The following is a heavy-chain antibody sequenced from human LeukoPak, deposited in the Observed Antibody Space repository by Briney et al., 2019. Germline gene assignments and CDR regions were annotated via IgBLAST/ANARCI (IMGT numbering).Heavy chain of an antibody. V-gene: IGHV3-11*01. J-gene: IGHJ4*02. Sequence: GGSLRLSCAASGFSFSDYYMSWFRQAPGKGLEWISYISSSGRTIHYAESVKGRLTISRDNAKNSLYLQIDSLRVEDTAVYYCARGFDYWGQGTLVTVSS. CDR2: ISSSGRTI. CDR1: GFSFSDYY. CDR3: ARGFDY.